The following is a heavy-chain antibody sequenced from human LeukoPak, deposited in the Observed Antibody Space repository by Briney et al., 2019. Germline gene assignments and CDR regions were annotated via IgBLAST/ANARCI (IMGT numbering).Heavy chain of an antibody. CDR1: VGTLSSYA. Sequence: VASVNVSCKASVGTLSSYAISWVRQAPGQGLECMGRIIPILGITNYAQKLQGRVTDTADKSTSTAYMELNSLRSEHTAVYYCARMLFCSGGSCYSGYDYWGQGTLVTVSS. D-gene: IGHD2-15*01. CDR3: ARMLFCSGGSCYSGYDY. V-gene: IGHV1-69*04. CDR2: IIPILGIT. J-gene: IGHJ4*02.